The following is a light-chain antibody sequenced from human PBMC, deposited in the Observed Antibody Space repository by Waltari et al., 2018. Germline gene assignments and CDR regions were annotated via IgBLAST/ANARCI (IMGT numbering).Light chain of an antibody. Sequence: EVVMTQSPATLSVSPGESATLSCRASQYVNIHLDWYQQKPGQAPRLLIYAASTRATGVPARFSGSGSGTDFTLTISSLQSEDFAVYYCHQYNDWPRTFGLGTKVEIK. CDR1: QYVNIH. J-gene: IGKJ1*01. V-gene: IGKV3-15*01. CDR3: HQYNDWPRT. CDR2: AAS.